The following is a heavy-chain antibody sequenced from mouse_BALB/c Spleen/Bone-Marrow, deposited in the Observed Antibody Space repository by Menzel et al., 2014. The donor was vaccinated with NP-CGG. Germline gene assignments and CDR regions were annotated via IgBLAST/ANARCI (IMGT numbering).Heavy chain of an antibody. D-gene: IGHD2-10*02. CDR1: GDSITSGY. CDR2: ISYSGIT. CDR3: ARLEEGYGNYEGYYYALDY. V-gene: IGHV3-8*02. J-gene: IGHJ4*01. Sequence: VQLQQSGPSLVKPSQTLSLTCSVTGDSITSGYWNWIRKFPGNKLEYMGYISYSGITYYNPSLKSRISITRDTSKNXYYLQLNSVTTEDAATYFCARLEEGYGNYEGYYYALDYWGQGTSVTVSS.